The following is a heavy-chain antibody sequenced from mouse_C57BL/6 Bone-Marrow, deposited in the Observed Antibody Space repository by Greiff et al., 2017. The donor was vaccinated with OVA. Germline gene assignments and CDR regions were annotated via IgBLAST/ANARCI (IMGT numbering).Heavy chain of an antibody. J-gene: IGHJ3*01. D-gene: IGHD2-2*01. CDR3: ARGGIYYGYDVGFAY. CDR2: IYPRDGST. Sequence: QVQLQQSDAELVKPGASVKISCKVSGYTFTDHTIHWMKQRPEQGLEWIGYIYPRDGSTKYNEKFKGKATLTADKSSSTAYMQLNSLTSEDSAVYVCARGGIYYGYDVGFAYWGQGTLVTVSA. V-gene: IGHV1-78*01. CDR1: GYTFTDHT.